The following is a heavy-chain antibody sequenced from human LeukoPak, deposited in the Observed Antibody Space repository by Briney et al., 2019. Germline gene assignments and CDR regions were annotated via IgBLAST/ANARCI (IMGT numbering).Heavy chain of an antibody. CDR1: GYTFTSNY. CDR3: ARLGTGRGVDP. D-gene: IGHD3-10*01. V-gene: IGHV1-46*01. Sequence: ASVKVSCKAFGYTFTSNYMHWVRQAPGQGPEWMGVISPSGGSTTYAQKFQGRVTLTRDMSTSTDYLELSSLRSEDTAVYYCARLGTGRGVDPWGQGTLVTVSS. CDR2: ISPSGGST. J-gene: IGHJ5*02.